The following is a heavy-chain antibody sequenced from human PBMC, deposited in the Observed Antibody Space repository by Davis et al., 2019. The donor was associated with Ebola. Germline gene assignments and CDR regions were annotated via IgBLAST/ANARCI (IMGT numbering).Heavy chain of an antibody. Sequence: GSLKISCKGSGYSFTKYWIGWVRQMPGKGLEWMGIIYTGDSDTRYSPSFRGQVTISADKSTRTAYLQWGRLKASDTAMYYCASLRRTITGMDDGFDVWGQGTMVTVSS. CDR1: GYSFTKYW. CDR2: IYTGDSDT. V-gene: IGHV5-51*01. J-gene: IGHJ3*01. CDR3: ASLRRTITGMDDGFDV. D-gene: IGHD1-20*01.